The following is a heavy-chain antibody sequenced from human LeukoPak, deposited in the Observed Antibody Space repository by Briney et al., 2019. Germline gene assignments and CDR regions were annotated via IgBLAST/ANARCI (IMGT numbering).Heavy chain of an antibody. CDR3: TRGPTQQWVYYGMDV. J-gene: IGHJ6*02. D-gene: IGHD5-18*01. V-gene: IGHV3-49*04. Sequence: GGSLGLSCTTSGFTFGDHAMSWVRQAPGKGLEWVSFIRSKGYGGTTEYAASVKGRFAISRDDSKSIAYLQMNSLKTEDTAVYYCTRGPTQQWVYYGMDVWGQGTTVIVSS. CDR1: GFTFGDHA. CDR2: IRSKGYGGTT.